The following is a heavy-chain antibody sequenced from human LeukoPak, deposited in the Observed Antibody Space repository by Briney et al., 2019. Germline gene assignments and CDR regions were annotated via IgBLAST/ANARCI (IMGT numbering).Heavy chain of an antibody. D-gene: IGHD6-19*01. CDR3: TKDLMTGFSSGWYLAY. CDR1: GFSFNGYA. V-gene: IGHV3-23*01. J-gene: IGHJ4*02. Sequence: GGSLRLSCEGSGFSFNGYAMSWVRQAPGKGLEWVAVTGGSDDNTHYADSVKGRFSISRDTSENRLFLQMNSLQPDDSALYYCTKDLMTGFSSGWYLAYWGQGTLVTVSS. CDR2: TGGSDDNT.